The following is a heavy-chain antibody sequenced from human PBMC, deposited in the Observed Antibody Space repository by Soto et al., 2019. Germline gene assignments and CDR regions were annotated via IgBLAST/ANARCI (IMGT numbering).Heavy chain of an antibody. CDR2: IYYSGST. CDR1: GGSISSGDYY. CDR3: ARVVVRGVDDY. V-gene: IGHV4-30-4*01. D-gene: IGHD3-10*01. Sequence: SETLSLTCTVSGGSISSGDYYWSWIRQPPGKGLEWIGYIYYSGSTYYNPSLKSRITISVDTSKNHFSLKLSSVTAADTAVYYCARVVVRGVDDYWGQGTLVTVSS. J-gene: IGHJ4*02.